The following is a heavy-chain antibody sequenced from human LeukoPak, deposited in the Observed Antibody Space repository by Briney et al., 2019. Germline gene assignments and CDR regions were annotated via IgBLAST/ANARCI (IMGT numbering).Heavy chain of an antibody. J-gene: IGHJ6*03. CDR1: GYTFTSYD. Sequence: ASVKVSCKASGYTFTSYDINWVRQATGQGLEWMGWMNPNSGNTGYAQKFQGRVTITRNTSISTAYMELSSLRSEDTAVYYCARGVGAYYYYYYYMDVWGTGTTVTISS. CDR2: MNPNSGNT. V-gene: IGHV1-8*03. CDR3: ARGVGAYYYYYYYMDV. D-gene: IGHD1-26*01.